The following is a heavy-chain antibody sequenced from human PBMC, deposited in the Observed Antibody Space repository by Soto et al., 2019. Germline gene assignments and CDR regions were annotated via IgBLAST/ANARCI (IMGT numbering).Heavy chain of an antibody. CDR2: MNPNSGNT. CDR1: GYTFTSYD. D-gene: IGHD2-2*02. CDR3: ARGRKHRRYCSSTSCYIAWFDP. J-gene: IGHJ5*02. Sequence: QVQLVQSGAEVKKPGASVKVSCKASGYTFTSYDINWVRQATGQGLEWMGWMNPNSGNTGYAQKFQGRVTMTRNTSIRTAYMELSSLRSEDPAVYYCARGRKHRRYCSSTSCYIAWFDPWGQGTLVTVSS. V-gene: IGHV1-8*01.